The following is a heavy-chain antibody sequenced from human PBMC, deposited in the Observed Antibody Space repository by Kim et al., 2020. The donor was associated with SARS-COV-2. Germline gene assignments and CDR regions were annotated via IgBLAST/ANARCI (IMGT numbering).Heavy chain of an antibody. Sequence: SETLSLTCSVSGGSISTFHWNWIRQPPGKGLEWIGSIHFGGGTKYNPSLKSRVTVSSDTSKNQFSLKVNSVTAADTAVYYCARGRWGPRGSLLIYKGLDV. J-gene: IGHJ6*01. CDR3: ARGRWGPRGSLLIYKGLDV. CDR2: IHFGGGT. D-gene: IGHD3-10*01. CDR1: GGSISTFH. V-gene: IGHV4-59*01.